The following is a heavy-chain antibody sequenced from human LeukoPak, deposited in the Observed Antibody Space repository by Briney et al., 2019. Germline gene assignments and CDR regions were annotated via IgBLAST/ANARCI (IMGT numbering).Heavy chain of an antibody. Sequence: PSETLSLTCTVSGGSISGYLWSWIRQPPGKGLEWIGYIYYSGTTYYNPSLKSRVTISVDTSKNQFSLKLSSVTAADTAVYYCARVARYSSSSVGFDYWGQGTLVTVSS. CDR1: GGSISGYL. D-gene: IGHD6-6*01. J-gene: IGHJ4*02. V-gene: IGHV4-59*12. CDR2: IYYSGTT. CDR3: ARVARYSSSSVGFDY.